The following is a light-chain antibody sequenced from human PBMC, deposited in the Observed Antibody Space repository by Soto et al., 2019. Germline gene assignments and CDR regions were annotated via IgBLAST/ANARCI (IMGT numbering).Light chain of an antibody. CDR3: QRYGSSRPALT. J-gene: IGKJ4*01. CDR1: QSVSSSY. CDR2: GAS. Sequence: EIVLTQSPGTLSLSPGERATLSCRASQSVSSSYLAWYQQRPGQAPRLLIYGASSRATGSPDRFSGSGSGTDLTLTMGRLEGEGFAGYYCQRYGSSRPALTCGGGTKGEIK. V-gene: IGKV3-20*01.